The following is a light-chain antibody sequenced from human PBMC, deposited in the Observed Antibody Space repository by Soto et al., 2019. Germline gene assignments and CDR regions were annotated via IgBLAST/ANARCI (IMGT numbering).Light chain of an antibody. CDR2: DAS. V-gene: IGKV3-15*01. J-gene: IGKJ5*01. CDR1: HSVRSD. Sequence: LTKSQATLSVAPGESATLSYPPSHSVRSDLAWYQQKPGQSPSLLIFDASTRATGIPPRFSGSGSGTEFTLTISNLQSEDFAVYYCHQYNKWPPITFGQATRLEIK. CDR3: HQYNKWPPIT.